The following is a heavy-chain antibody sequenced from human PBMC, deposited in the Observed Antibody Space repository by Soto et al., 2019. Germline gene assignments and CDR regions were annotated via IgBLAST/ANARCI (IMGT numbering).Heavy chain of an antibody. J-gene: IGHJ4*02. V-gene: IGHV4-30-4*01. Sequence: SETLSLTCTVSGGSINSGDYYWSWIRQPPGKGLEWIGYIYYSGSTYYNPSLKSRLTMSLDTSKNQFSLKLSSVTAADTAVYYCVRDRPFWSGFHLFDYWGQGTLVTVSS. CDR3: VRDRPFWSGFHLFDY. CDR1: GGSINSGDYY. D-gene: IGHD3-3*01. CDR2: IYYSGST.